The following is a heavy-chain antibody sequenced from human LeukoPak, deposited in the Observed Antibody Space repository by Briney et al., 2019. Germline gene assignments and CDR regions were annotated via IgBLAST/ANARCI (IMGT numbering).Heavy chain of an antibody. CDR3: ARGTYYDSSGYVVDY. CDR2: MNPNSGNT. D-gene: IGHD3-22*01. J-gene: IGHJ4*02. CDR1: GYTFTSYD. Sequence: ASVKVSCKASGYTFTSYDINWVRQATGQGLEWMGWMNPNSGNTGYVQKFQGRVTITRNTSISTAYMELSSLRSEDTAVYYCARGTYYDSSGYVVDYWGQGTLVTVSS. V-gene: IGHV1-8*03.